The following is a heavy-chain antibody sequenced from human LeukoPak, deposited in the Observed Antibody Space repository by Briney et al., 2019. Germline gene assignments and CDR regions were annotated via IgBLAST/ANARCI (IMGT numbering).Heavy chain of an antibody. CDR1: GFTFSSYA. J-gene: IGHJ4*02. D-gene: IGHD6-13*01. CDR2: ISGSGGST. Sequence: TGGSLRLSCAASGFTFSSYAMSWVRQAPGKGLERVSAISGSGGSTYYADSVKGRFTISRDNSKNTLYLQMNSLRAEDTAVYYCAKDRRSWDGDFDYWGQGTLVTVSS. V-gene: IGHV3-23*01. CDR3: AKDRRSWDGDFDY.